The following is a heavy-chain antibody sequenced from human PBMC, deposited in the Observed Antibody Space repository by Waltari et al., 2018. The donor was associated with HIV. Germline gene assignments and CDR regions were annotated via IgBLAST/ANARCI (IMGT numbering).Heavy chain of an antibody. CDR1: AFTFRSYW. CDR2: MNRDGSST. Sequence: EVQLVESGGGLVQPGGSLRLSCIASAFTFRSYWMHWVRQAPGKGLVWVSRMNRDGSSTSYADSVKGRFTISRDNAKNTLYLQMNSLRAEETAIYYCARGDYGGNLPVYFDYWGQGTLGAVSS. V-gene: IGHV3-74*01. CDR3: ARGDYGGNLPVYFDY. J-gene: IGHJ4*02. D-gene: IGHD4-17*01.